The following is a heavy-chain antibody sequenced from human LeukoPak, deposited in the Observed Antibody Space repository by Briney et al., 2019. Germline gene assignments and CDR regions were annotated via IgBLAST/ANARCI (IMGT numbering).Heavy chain of an antibody. D-gene: IGHD2-2*01. CDR1: GYSISSSYY. Sequence: PSETLSLTCTVSGYSISSSYYWGWIRQPPGKGLEWVGNIYYSGSTYYNPSLKSRVTISVDTSKNQFSLKLSSVTAADTAVYYCARQVVVVPAAKGLYYDFWSGLPVYWFDPWGQGTLVTVSS. CDR3: ARQVVVVPAAKGLYYDFWSGLPVYWFDP. J-gene: IGHJ5*02. CDR2: IYYSGST. V-gene: IGHV4-39*01.